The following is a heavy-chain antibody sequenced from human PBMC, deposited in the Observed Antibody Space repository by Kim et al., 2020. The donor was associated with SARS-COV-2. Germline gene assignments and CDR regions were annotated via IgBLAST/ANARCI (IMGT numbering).Heavy chain of an antibody. D-gene: IGHD6-19*01. J-gene: IGHJ3*02. CDR1: GFTFSSYG. V-gene: IGHV3-33*01. CDR3: ARASGLGNDAFDI. Sequence: GGSLRLSCAASGFTFSSYGMHWVRQAPGKGLEWVAVIWYDGSNKYYADSVKGRFTISRDNSKNTLYLQMNSLRAEDTAVYYCARASGLGNDAFDIWGQGTMVTVSS. CDR2: IWYDGSNK.